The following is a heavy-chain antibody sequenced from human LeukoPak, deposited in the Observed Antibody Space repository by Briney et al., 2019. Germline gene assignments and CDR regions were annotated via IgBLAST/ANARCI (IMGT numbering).Heavy chain of an antibody. Sequence: PGGSLRLSCAPSGFTFSSCWMSWVRQAPGKGLEWVANIKQDGSEKYYVDSVKGRFTISRDNAQNSLHLQMNSLRAEDTAVYYCARLSSGWYGDFDYWGQGTLVTVSS. CDR2: IKQDGSEK. D-gene: IGHD6-19*01. CDR1: GFTFSSCW. V-gene: IGHV3-7*03. CDR3: ARLSSGWYGDFDY. J-gene: IGHJ4*02.